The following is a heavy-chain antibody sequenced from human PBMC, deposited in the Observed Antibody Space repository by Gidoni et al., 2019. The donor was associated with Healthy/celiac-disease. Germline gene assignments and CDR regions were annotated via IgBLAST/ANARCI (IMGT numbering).Heavy chain of an antibody. V-gene: IGHV1-18*01. D-gene: IGHD2-2*01. J-gene: IGHJ6*02. CDR1: GYTFTSYG. Sequence: QVQLVQSGAEVKKPGASVKVSCKASGYTFTSYGISWVRQAPGQGLEWMGWISAYNGNTNYAQKLQGRVTMTTDTSTSTAYMELRSLRSDDTAVYYCAREKDCSSTSCRPYYYYYGMDVWGQGTTVTVSS. CDR2: ISAYNGNT. CDR3: AREKDCSSTSCRPYYYYYGMDV.